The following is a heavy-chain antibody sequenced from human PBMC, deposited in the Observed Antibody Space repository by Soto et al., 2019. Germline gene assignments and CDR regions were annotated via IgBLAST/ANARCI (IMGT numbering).Heavy chain of an antibody. D-gene: IGHD2-2*01. CDR2: MKTDSGDT. V-gene: IGHV1-2*02. CDR3: ARRSSTYLNEIIYDP. Sequence: ASVKVSCKASRYTFTSYDIYWVRQAPGQGLEWMGWMKTDSGDTDYAQNFQGRVTMTRDTSINTAYMELNNLVSDDTAVYFCARRSSTYLNEIIYDPWGQGTLVTVS. CDR1: RYTFTSYD. J-gene: IGHJ5*02.